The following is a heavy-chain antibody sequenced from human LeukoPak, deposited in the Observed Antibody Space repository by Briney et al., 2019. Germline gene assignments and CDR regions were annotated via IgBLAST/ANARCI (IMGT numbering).Heavy chain of an antibody. D-gene: IGHD6-6*01. Sequence: PSETLSLTCTVSGGSISSSSYYWGWIRQPPGKGLEWIGSIYYSGSTYYNPSLKSRVTISVDTSKNQFSLKLSSVTAADTAVYYCAREGDSSSPYFDYWGQGTLVTVSS. CDR2: IYYSGST. J-gene: IGHJ4*02. CDR1: GGSISSSSYY. V-gene: IGHV4-39*02. CDR3: AREGDSSSPYFDY.